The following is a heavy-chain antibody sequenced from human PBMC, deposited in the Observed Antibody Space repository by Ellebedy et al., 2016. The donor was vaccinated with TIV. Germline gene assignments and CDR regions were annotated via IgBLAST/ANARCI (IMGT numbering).Heavy chain of an antibody. CDR2: ISAYSGNT. Sequence: AASVKVSCKASGFVFKNYGFAWVRQAHGQGLEWMGWISAYSGNTYYAQKFQGRVTMTTETSTTTAYLELTSLTSDDTAVYYCARGGYDYWSARLDYWGQGTPVTVSS. V-gene: IGHV1-18*01. D-gene: IGHD3-3*01. CDR1: GFVFKNYG. J-gene: IGHJ4*02. CDR3: ARGGYDYWSARLDY.